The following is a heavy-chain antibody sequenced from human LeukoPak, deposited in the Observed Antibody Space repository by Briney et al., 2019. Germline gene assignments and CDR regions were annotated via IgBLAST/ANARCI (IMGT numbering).Heavy chain of an antibody. Sequence: PGGSLRLSCSASGFTLSSCAMHWVRQAPGKGLEYVSGISTNGGSIYYADSVKGRFTISRDNSKNMLYLQMTSLRAEDTAAYYCARRIAARREFDYWGQGTLVTVSS. V-gene: IGHV3-64D*06. CDR3: ARRIAARREFDY. J-gene: IGHJ4*02. CDR1: GFTLSSCA. D-gene: IGHD6-6*01. CDR2: ISTNGGSI.